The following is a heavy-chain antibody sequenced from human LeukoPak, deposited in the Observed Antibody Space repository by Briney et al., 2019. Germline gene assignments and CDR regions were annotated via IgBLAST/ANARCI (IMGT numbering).Heavy chain of an antibody. D-gene: IGHD1-26*01. CDR3: ARAPGGELLYYYYMDV. Sequence: GGSLRLSCAASGFTFSSYGMHWVRRAPGKGLEWVAVIWYDGSNKYYADSVKGRFTISRDNSKNTLYLQINSLRAEDTAVYYCARAPGGELLYYYYMDVWGKGTTVTVSS. V-gene: IGHV3-33*01. CDR1: GFTFSSYG. J-gene: IGHJ6*03. CDR2: IWYDGSNK.